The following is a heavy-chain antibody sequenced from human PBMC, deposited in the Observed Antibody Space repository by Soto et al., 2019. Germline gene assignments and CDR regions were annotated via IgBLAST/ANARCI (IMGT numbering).Heavy chain of an antibody. Sequence: SVKVSCKVSGGTFYTYTFSWVRQAPGQGLEWMGSITPIYPTTNYAEKFQGRLTVTADGSTNTAYMELNSLTSEDTAVYYCARIPRYSFPTSDDLDSWGQGTLVTVSS. CDR3: ARIPRYSFPTSDDLDS. J-gene: IGHJ4*02. D-gene: IGHD5-18*01. CDR2: ITPIYPTT. V-gene: IGHV1-69*13. CDR1: GGTFYTYT.